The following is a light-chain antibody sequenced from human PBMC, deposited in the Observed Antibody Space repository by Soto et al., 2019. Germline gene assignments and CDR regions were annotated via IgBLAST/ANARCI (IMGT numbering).Light chain of an antibody. CDR2: NVS. J-gene: IGLJ1*01. Sequence: QSALTQPASVSGSPGQSITISCTGTSSDVGYYNSVSWYQHHPGQAPKLMIYNVSNRPSGVSYRFSGAKSGNTASLTISGFQAEDEADCNCSCYTSSSTYLFETGTKLTVL. CDR1: SSDVGYYNS. CDR3: SCYTSSSTYL. V-gene: IGLV2-14*03.